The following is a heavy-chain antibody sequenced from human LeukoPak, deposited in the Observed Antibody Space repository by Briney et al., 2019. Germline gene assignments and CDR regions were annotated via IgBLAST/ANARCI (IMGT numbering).Heavy chain of an antibody. CDR3: AREDCSSTSCWIDY. CDR2: ISAYNGNT. CDR1: GYTFTSYG. J-gene: IGHJ4*02. D-gene: IGHD2-2*01. Sequence: ASVKVSCKASGYTFTSYGISWVRQAPGQGLEWMGWISAYNGNTNYAQKLQGRVTMTTDTSTSTAYMELRSLRSDDTAVYYCAREDCSSTSCWIDYWGQGTLVTVSS. V-gene: IGHV1-18*01.